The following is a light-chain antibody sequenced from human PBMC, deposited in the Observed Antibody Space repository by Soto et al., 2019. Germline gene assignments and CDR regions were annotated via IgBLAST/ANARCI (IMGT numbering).Light chain of an antibody. CDR2: DVT. V-gene: IGLV2-14*01. Sequence: QSALTQPASVSGSPGQSITISCTGTSSDVGGYLYVSWYQQYPGKAPKLMIYDVTNRPSGVSNRFSGFKSGNTAFLTISGLQAEDEADYYRSSYTTSNTPVFGGGTKLTVL. CDR3: SSYTTSNTPV. CDR1: SSDVGGYLY. J-gene: IGLJ2*01.